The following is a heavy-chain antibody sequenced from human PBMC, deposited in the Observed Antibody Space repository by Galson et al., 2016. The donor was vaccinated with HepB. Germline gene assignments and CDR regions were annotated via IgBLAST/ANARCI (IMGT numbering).Heavy chain of an antibody. CDR1: GFSLNSGGVG. CDR2: IYWDDDK. J-gene: IGHJ6*02. V-gene: IGHV2-5*02. CDR3: AHHFCSDITCPEADV. D-gene: IGHD3-3*02. Sequence: PALVKPTQTLTLTCTFSGFSLNSGGVGVGWIRQPPGKALEWLALIYWDDDKRYSPSLKSRLTITKDTSKNQVVLTLTNVDPVDTATYFGAHHFCSDITCPEADVWGQGTTVTVSS.